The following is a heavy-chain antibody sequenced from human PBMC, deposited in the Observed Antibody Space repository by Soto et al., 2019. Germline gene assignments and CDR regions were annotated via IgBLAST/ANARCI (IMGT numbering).Heavy chain of an antibody. J-gene: IGHJ5*02. CDR1: GFTFSDYA. D-gene: IGHD2-15*01. CDR3: AKGGCSGVSCGWFDP. Sequence: EVQLLESGGGLVQPGGSLRLSCAASGFTFSDYAMNWVRQAPGKGLEWVSGISGSGGDTYYADSVNGRFTISRDNSKNTLYLQMSSLRADDPAVYLCAKGGCSGVSCGWFDPWGQGTLVTVSS. CDR2: ISGSGGDT. V-gene: IGHV3-23*01.